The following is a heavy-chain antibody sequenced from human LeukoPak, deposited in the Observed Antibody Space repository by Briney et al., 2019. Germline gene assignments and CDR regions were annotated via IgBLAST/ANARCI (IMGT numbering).Heavy chain of an antibody. CDR3: ARRGYSYGKFAY. Sequence: SETLSLTCAVYGGSFSGYYWSWIRQPPGKGLEWIGEINHSGSTNYNPSLKSRVTISVDTSKNQFSLKLSSVTAADTAVYYCARRGYSYGKFAYWGQGTLVTVSS. D-gene: IGHD5-18*01. V-gene: IGHV4-34*01. J-gene: IGHJ4*02. CDR1: GGSFSGYY. CDR2: INHSGST.